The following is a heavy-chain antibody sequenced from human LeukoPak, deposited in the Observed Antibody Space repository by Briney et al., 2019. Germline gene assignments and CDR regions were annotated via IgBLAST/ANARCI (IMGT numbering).Heavy chain of an antibody. CDR2: IPAGGTDR. CDR1: GFHFRLYN. J-gene: IGHJ4*02. D-gene: IGHD6-19*01. V-gene: IGHV3-NL1*01. CDR3: ARVPEYVLYSSGWYYFDY. Sequence: GGSLRLSCVGSGFHFRLYNMNWVRQAPGKGLEWVSGIPAGGTDRYYADSVKGRFTISRDNTENTLYLQMNSLRAEDTAVYYCARVPEYVLYSSGWYYFDYWGQGTLVTVSS.